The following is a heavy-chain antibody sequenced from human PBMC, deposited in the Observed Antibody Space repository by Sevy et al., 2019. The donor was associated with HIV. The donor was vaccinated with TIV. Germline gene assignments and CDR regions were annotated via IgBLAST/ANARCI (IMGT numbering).Heavy chain of an antibody. CDR2: FDPEDGER. CDR1: RYSLIKFA. Sequence: ASVKVSCRISRYSLIKFAMHWVRQAPGKGLEWMGSFDPEDGERNYAQKFQGRFSMTEDTSTDTAYMELSSLRPDDTAVYYCAITREYYSDTSGYFDYWGQGTLVTVSS. CDR3: AITREYYSDTSGYFDY. V-gene: IGHV1-24*01. J-gene: IGHJ4*02. D-gene: IGHD3-22*01.